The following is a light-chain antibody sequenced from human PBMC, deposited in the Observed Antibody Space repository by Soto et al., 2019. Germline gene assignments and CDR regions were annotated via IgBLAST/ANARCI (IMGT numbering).Light chain of an antibody. CDR1: QSIGIW. J-gene: IGKJ1*01. CDR3: QQYNDYSRT. V-gene: IGKV1-5*03. Sequence: IQMTQSPSTLSASVGDRVAITCRASQSIGIWLAWYQKKPGKAPRFLIYKASTLQTGVPSRFSGSGSGTEFTISISSLQPDDFATYYCQQYNDYSRTFGQGTKVEIK. CDR2: KAS.